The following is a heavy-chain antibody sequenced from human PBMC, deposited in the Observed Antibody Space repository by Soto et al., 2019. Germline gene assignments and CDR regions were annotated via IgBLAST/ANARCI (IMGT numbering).Heavy chain of an antibody. J-gene: IGHJ5*02. D-gene: IGHD3-3*01. CDR2: INPSGGNT. CDR1: GYTFTDFY. Sequence: PSVKVSCKASGYTFTDFYIHWVRQAPGQGLEWMGIINPSGGNTIYATKFQGRVTMTRDTSTSTVYMELSSLRSEDTAVYYCAGVKPSNAGVLAGWFDPWGQGTLVTVSS. V-gene: IGHV1-46*01. CDR3: AGVKPSNAGVLAGWFDP.